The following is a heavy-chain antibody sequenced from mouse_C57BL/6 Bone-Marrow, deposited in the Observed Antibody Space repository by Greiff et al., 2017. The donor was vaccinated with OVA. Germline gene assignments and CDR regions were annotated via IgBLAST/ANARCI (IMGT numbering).Heavy chain of an antibody. CDR3: ARSRSYYRAWFAY. CDR1: GFTFTDYY. J-gene: IGHJ3*01. D-gene: IGHD2-12*01. Sequence: EVKLVESGGGLVQPGGSLSLSCAASGFTFTDYYMSWVRQPPGTALEWLGFIRNKANGYTTEYSASVKGRFTISRDNSQSILYLQMNALRAEDSATYYCARSRSYYRAWFAYWGQGTLVTVSA. CDR2: IRNKANGYTT. V-gene: IGHV7-3*01.